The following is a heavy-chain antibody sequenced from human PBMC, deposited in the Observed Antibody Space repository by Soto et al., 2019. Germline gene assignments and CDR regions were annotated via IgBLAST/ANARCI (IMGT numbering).Heavy chain of an antibody. CDR2: IHQTGIT. CDR3: ARDRKESNYFDY. CDR1: GASISSSGYS. J-gene: IGHJ4*02. Sequence: TLSPTCSVSGASISSSGYSWSWIRQPPGKGLEWIGYIHQTGITYYNPSLKGRVTISLDRSNNQLSLNLSSVTAADTAVYFCARDRKESNYFDYWGQGTQVTVSS. V-gene: IGHV4-30-2*01.